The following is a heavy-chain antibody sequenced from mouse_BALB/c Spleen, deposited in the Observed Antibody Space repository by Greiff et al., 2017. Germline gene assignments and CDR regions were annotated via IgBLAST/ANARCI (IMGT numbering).Heavy chain of an antibody. CDR2: ISYSGST. Sequence: EVMLVESGPGLVKPSQSLSLTCTVTGYSITSDYAWNWIRQFPGNKLEWMGYISYSGSTSYNPSLKSRISITRDTSKNQFFLQLNSVTTEDTATYYCARYQYYFDYWGQGTTLTVSS. V-gene: IGHV3-2*02. CDR1: GYSITSDYA. J-gene: IGHJ2*01. CDR3: ARYQYYFDY.